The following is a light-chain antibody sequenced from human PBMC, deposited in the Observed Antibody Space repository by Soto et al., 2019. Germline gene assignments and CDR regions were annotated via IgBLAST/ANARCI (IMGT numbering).Light chain of an antibody. Sequence: QSALTQPASVSGSPGQSITISCTGTSSDVGGYNSVSWYQQHPGKAPKLMIYEVSNRPSGVSNRFSGSTSGNTASLTISGLQAEDEEDYYCSSYTTSSTLLYVFGTGTKLTVL. J-gene: IGLJ1*01. CDR2: EVS. V-gene: IGLV2-14*01. CDR1: SSDVGGYNS. CDR3: SSYTTSSTLLYV.